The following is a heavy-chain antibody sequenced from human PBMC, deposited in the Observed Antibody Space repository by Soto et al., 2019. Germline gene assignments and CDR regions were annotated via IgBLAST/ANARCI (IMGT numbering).Heavy chain of an antibody. V-gene: IGHV3-21*01. Sequence: GGSLRLSCAASGFTFGNYSMHWVRQAPGKGLEWVSSIGSRGDTYYADSVKGRLTISREYAKNSLSLQMNSLRAEGTAVYYCAREETAWPLAYGLDVWGQGTTVTVSS. CDR2: IGSRGDT. CDR1: GFTFGNYS. CDR3: AREETAWPLAYGLDV. D-gene: IGHD2-21*02. J-gene: IGHJ6*02.